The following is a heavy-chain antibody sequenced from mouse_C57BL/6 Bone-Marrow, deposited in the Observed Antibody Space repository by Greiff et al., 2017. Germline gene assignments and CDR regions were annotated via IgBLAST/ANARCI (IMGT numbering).Heavy chain of an antibody. CDR3: ATALLSYWYLDV. CDR1: GFTFSDYG. CDR2: ISNLAYSI. Sequence: DVMLVESGGGLVQPGGSLKLSCAASGFTFSDYGMAWVRQAPRKGPEWVAFISNLAYSIYYAENVTGRFTLSRENAKNTLYLEMSSLRSEETAMYYCATALLSYWYLDVWGTGTTVTVSS. D-gene: IGHD1-1*01. V-gene: IGHV5-15*01. J-gene: IGHJ1*03.